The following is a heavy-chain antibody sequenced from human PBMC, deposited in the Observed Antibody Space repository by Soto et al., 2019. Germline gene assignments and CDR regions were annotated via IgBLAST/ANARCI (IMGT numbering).Heavy chain of an antibody. CDR1: RFSFSDYY. Sequence: SLRLSCAASRFSFSDYYMSWIRGAPGKGLEWISYINKSGTTKYCADSVKGRFTVSRDNAKKSLYLQMNSLGAEDTAFYYCARDLVAHCGGDCHGGFDIWGPGAMVTVSS. D-gene: IGHD2-21*02. CDR2: INKSGTTK. CDR3: ARDLVAHCGGDCHGGFDI. J-gene: IGHJ3*02. V-gene: IGHV3-11*01.